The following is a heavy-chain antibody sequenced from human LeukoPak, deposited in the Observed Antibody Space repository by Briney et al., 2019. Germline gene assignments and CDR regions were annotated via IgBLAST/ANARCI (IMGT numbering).Heavy chain of an antibody. D-gene: IGHD5-18*01. CDR1: GGSISNAAYY. Sequence: SETLSLTCTVSGGSISNAAYYWSWIRQHPGKGLEWIGYIYYSGSTSYNPSLKSRVTISVDTSKNQFSLKLRSVTTADTAVYYCARYTSMVAFHAHGFDIWGQGTLVIVSS. CDR2: IYYSGST. CDR3: ARYTSMVAFHAHGFDI. J-gene: IGHJ3*02. V-gene: IGHV4-61*08.